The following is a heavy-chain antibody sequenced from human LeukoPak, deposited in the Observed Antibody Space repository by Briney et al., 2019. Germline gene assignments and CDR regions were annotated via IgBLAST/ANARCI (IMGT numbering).Heavy chain of an antibody. J-gene: IGHJ4*02. V-gene: IGHV4-59*01. D-gene: IGHD3-22*01. CDR2: IYYSGST. CDR3: ARFYDSSGYLDY. CDR1: GGSISSYY. Sequence: PSETLSLTRTVSGGSISSYYWSWIRQPPGKGLEWIGYIYYSGSTNYNPSLKSRVTISVDTSKNQFSLKLSSVTAADTAVYYCARFYDSSGYLDYWGQGTLVTVSS.